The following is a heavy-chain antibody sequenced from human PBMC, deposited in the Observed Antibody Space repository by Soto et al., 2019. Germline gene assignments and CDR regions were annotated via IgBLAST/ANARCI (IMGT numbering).Heavy chain of an antibody. Sequence: GGSLRLSCAASGLTFSSYGMHWVRQAPGKGLEWVAVIWYDGSNKYYADSVKGRFTISRDNSKNTLYLQMNSLRAEDTAVYYCARDWDTMVRGPKAYFDYWGQGTLVTVSS. V-gene: IGHV3-33*01. D-gene: IGHD3-10*01. CDR1: GLTFSSYG. CDR3: ARDWDTMVRGPKAYFDY. J-gene: IGHJ4*02. CDR2: IWYDGSNK.